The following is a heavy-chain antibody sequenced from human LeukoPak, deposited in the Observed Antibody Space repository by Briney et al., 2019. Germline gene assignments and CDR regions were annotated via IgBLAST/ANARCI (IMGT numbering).Heavy chain of an antibody. D-gene: IGHD6-13*01. CDR1: GYTFTSYY. CDR2: INPSGGST. V-gene: IGHV1-46*01. Sequence: ASVKVSCKAFGYTFTSYYMHWVRQAPGQGLEWMGIINPSGGSTSYAQKFQGRVTMTRDTSTSTVYMELSSLRSEDTAVYYCAKEGIAAAVTYYYYYYMDVWGKGTTVTVSS. CDR3: AKEGIAAAVTYYYYYYMDV. J-gene: IGHJ6*03.